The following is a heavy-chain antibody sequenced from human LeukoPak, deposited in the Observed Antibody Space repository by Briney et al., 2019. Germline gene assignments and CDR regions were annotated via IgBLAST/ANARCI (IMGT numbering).Heavy chain of an antibody. Sequence: PGGSLRLSCAASGFTIADYTINWVRQAPGKGLEWASYISSSTSDIYYADSVKGRFTIFRDNAKNSLFLEMNGLRAEDTAVYYCARITSTSYYFHFMDVWGKGTTVIVSS. D-gene: IGHD2/OR15-2a*01. CDR3: ARITSTSYYFHFMDV. CDR2: ISSSTSDI. CDR1: GFTIADYT. V-gene: IGHV3-21*06. J-gene: IGHJ6*03.